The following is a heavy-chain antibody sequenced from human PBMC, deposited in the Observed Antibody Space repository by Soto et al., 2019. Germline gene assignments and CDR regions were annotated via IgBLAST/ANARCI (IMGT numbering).Heavy chain of an antibody. D-gene: IGHD6-13*01. CDR1: GFTFSIYG. V-gene: IGHV3-21*01. Sequence: EMQLVESGGRLVKPGGSLRLSCAASGFTFSIYGMNWVRQAPGKGPEWVSSINGAGNAFDYADSLKGRLTISRDNARDFLYLQLNSLRVEDTAVYYCATDGAAGAALGVWGQGTTVTVSS. CDR3: ATDGAAGAALGV. CDR2: INGAGNAF. J-gene: IGHJ6*02.